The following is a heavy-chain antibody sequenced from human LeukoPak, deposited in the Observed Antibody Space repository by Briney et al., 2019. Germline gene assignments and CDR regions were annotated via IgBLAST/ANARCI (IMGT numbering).Heavy chain of an antibody. J-gene: IGHJ6*02. V-gene: IGHV3-15*01. CDR3: TTHLTNHLLREAIFGVVPGYGMDV. D-gene: IGHD3-3*01. CDR1: GFTFPNAW. CDR2: IKSRTDGGTT. Sequence: PGGSLRLSCAASGFTFPNAWMSWLRQAPGKGLEWVGHIKSRTDGGTTDYAAPVKGRFTISRDDSENTLYLQMNSLKTEDTAVYYCTTHLTNHLLREAIFGVVPGYGMDVWGQGTTVTVSS.